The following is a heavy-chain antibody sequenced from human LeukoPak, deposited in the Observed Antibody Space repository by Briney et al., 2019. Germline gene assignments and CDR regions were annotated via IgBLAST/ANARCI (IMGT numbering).Heavy chain of an antibody. CDR1: GFTFSSYS. J-gene: IGHJ4*02. CDR3: ARDGGLAAAGTMVDY. D-gene: IGHD6-13*01. CDR2: ISSSSSYI. V-gene: IGHV3-21*01. Sequence: PGGSLRLSCAASGFTFSSYSMNWVRQAPGKGLEWVSSISSSSSYIYYADSVKGRFTISRDNAKNSLYLQMNSLRAEDTAVYYCARDGGLAAAGTMVDYWGQGTLVTVSS.